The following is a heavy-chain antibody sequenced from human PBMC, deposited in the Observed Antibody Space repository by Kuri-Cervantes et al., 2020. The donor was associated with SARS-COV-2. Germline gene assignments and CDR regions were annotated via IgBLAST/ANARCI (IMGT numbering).Heavy chain of an antibody. CDR2: IYYSGST. CDR1: GGSISSSSYY. CDR3: ARQRGRYYYYYMDV. V-gene: IGHV4-39*01. J-gene: IGHJ6*03. Sequence: SETVSLTCTVSGGSISSSSYYWGWIRHPPGKGLEWIGSIYYSGSTYYNPSLKSRVTISVDTSKNQISLKLISVTAADTAVYYCARQRGRYYYYYMDVWGKGTTVTVSS. D-gene: IGHD2-15*01.